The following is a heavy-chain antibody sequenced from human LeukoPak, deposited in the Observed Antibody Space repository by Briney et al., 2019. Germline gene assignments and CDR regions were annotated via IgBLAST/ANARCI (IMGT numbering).Heavy chain of an antibody. CDR1: GFMSSVY. Sequence: PGGSLRLSCAASGFMSSVYMDWVRQAPGTGLEGVGRSRSKDHGYITEYAPSVKGRFTISRDESKNSLYLQMNSLKIDDTAVYFCARDRSGSYSWDYWGQGTLVTVSS. J-gene: IGHJ4*02. D-gene: IGHD1-26*01. CDR3: ARDRSGSYSWDY. CDR2: SRSKDHGYIT. V-gene: IGHV3-72*01.